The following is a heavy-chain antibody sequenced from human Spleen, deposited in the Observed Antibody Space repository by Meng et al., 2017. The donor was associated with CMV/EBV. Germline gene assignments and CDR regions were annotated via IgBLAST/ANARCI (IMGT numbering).Heavy chain of an antibody. D-gene: IGHD3-10*01. CDR1: GFTFSSYS. CDR3: AKDQKYYYGSGSYGTGYFDY. CDR2: IKQDGSDK. V-gene: IGHV3-7*01. J-gene: IGHJ4*02. Sequence: GESLKISCAASGFTFSSYSMSWVRQAPGKGLEWVANIKQDGSDKYYTDSVKGRFTISRDNSKNTVYLQMKSLRAEDTAVHYCAKDQKYYYGSGSYGTGYFDYWGQGTLVTVSS.